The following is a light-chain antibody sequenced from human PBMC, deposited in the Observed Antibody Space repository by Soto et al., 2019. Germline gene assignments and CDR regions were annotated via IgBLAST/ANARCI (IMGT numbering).Light chain of an antibody. Sequence: QSALTQPPSASGSPGQSVTISCTGTINDVGGYNYVSWYQQLPGKAPKLMIYEVSKRPSGVPDRFSGSKSGNTASLTVSGLQAEDEADYYCQSYDSSLSGFYVFGTGTKVTVL. V-gene: IGLV2-8*01. CDR1: INDVGGYNY. CDR2: EVS. CDR3: QSYDSSLSGFYV. J-gene: IGLJ1*01.